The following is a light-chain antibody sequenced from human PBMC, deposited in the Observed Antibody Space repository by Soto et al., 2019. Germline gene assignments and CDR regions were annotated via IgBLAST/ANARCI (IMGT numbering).Light chain of an antibody. V-gene: IGKV1-39*01. J-gene: IGKJ1*01. CDR2: AAS. CDR3: HQTYIAPWA. Sequence: DIQVTQSPSSLSASVGDRVTITCRSSQSIINFLNWYQHKPGKAPNLLIFAASTLQSGVPSRFSGSGPGTDFTLTITSLQPEDFATYYCHQTYIAPWAFGQGTKVDIK. CDR1: QSIINF.